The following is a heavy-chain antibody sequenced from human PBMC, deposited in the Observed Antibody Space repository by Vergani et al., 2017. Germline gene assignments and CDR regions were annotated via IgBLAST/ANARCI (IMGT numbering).Heavy chain of an antibody. CDR1: GGSFSGYY. J-gene: IGHJ4*02. CDR2: INHSGST. V-gene: IGHV4-34*01. CDR3: ASRFLTGYYKNDY. D-gene: IGHD3-9*01. Sequence: QVQLQQWGAGLLKPSETLSLTCAVSGGSFSGYYWSWIRQPPGKGLEWIGEINHSGSTNYNPSLKSRVTISVDTSKNQFSLKLISVTAADTAVYDCASRFLTGYYKNDYWGQGTLVTVSS.